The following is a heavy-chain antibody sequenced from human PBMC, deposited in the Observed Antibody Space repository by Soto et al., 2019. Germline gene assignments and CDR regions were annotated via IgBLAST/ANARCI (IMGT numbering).Heavy chain of an antibody. CDR3: AKEIAVAGDPFYYFGLDV. CDR2: ISYEGSSK. J-gene: IGHJ6*02. D-gene: IGHD6-13*01. CDR1: GFTFRTSG. Sequence: QVQLVESGGGVVQPGRSLRLSCAASGFTFRTSGMHWVRQAPGKGLEWVGFISYEGSSKYYADSVKGRFTIARDNSKNTLYLQMSSLSGEDTAVYYCAKEIAVAGDPFYYFGLDVWGQGNTVTVSS. V-gene: IGHV3-30*18.